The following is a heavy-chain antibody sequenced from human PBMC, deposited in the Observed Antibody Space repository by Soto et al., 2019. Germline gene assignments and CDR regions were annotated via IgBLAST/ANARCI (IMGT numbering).Heavy chain of an antibody. CDR2: INHSGST. V-gene: IGHV4-34*01. Sequence: SETLSLTCAVYGWSLSGYYWSWIRQPPGKGLEWIGEINHSGSTNYNPSLKSRVTISVDTSKNQFSLKLSSVTAADTAVYYCARGRYSSGWPHLYYYYGMDVWGQGTTVTVSS. J-gene: IGHJ6*02. D-gene: IGHD6-19*01. CDR1: GWSLSGYY. CDR3: ARGRYSSGWPHLYYYYGMDV.